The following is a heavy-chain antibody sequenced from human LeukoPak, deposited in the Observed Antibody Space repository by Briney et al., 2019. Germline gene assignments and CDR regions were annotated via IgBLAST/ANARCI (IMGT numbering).Heavy chain of an antibody. CDR2: IYSGGST. J-gene: IGHJ4*02. V-gene: IGHV3-53*01. D-gene: IGHD3-10*01. CDR3: AKDRGVLLWFGEFSY. Sequence: GGSLRLSCAASGFTVSSNYMSWVRQAPGKGLEWVSVIYSGGSTYYADSVKGRLTISRDNSKNTLYLQMNSLRAEDTAVYYCAKDRGVLLWFGEFSYWGQGTLVTVSS. CDR1: GFTVSSNY.